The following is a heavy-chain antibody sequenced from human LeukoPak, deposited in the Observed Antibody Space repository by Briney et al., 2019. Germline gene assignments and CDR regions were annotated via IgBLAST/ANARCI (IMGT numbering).Heavy chain of an antibody. Sequence: PSETLSLTCAVSGYSISSGYYWGWIRQPPGKGLEWIGSICHSGSTYYNPSLKSRVTISVDTSKNQFSLKLSSVTAADTAVYYCARWERYYYDSSGYGYFDYWGQGTLVTVSS. CDR1: GYSISSGYY. V-gene: IGHV4-38-2*01. D-gene: IGHD3-22*01. CDR2: ICHSGST. CDR3: ARWERYYYDSSGYGYFDY. J-gene: IGHJ4*02.